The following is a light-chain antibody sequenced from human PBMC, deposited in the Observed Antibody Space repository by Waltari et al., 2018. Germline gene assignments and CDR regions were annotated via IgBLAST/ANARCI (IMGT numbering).Light chain of an antibody. Sequence: DIQMTRSPSSLSASVGDRVTITCRASQSISSYLNWYQQKPGKAPKLLIYAASSLQSGVPSRFSGSGSGTDFTLTISSLQPEDVATYYCQQSYSTPLTFGGGTKVEIK. CDR2: AAS. CDR3: QQSYSTPLT. V-gene: IGKV1-39*01. J-gene: IGKJ4*01. CDR1: QSISSY.